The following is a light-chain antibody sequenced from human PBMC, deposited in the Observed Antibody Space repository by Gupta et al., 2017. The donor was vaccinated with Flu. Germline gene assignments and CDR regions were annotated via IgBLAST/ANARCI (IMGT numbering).Light chain of an antibody. J-gene: IGKJ1*01. CDR3: QRHGGSPKWA. V-gene: IGKV3-20*01. CDR1: QSLSANF. Sequence: EIVLTQSPGNLSVSPVERATLSGRAIQSLSANFLAWYQQKPGQAPRLLMYGSSSTAAGIPDRFSGSGSGTDFTLTISRLEPEDAAAYYCQRHGGSPKWAFGQGTKVEIK. CDR2: GSS.